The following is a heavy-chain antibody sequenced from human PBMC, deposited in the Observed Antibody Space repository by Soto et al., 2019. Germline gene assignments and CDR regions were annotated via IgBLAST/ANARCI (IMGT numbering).Heavy chain of an antibody. CDR1: GFSLSTSGVG. CDR3: AHRPSYCSGGSCYSGFDY. J-gene: IGHJ4*02. CDR2: IYWDDDK. V-gene: IGHV2-5*02. D-gene: IGHD2-15*01. Sequence: QITLKESGPTLVKPTQTLTLTCTFSGFSLSTSGVGVGWIRQPPGKALEWLALIYWDDDKRYSPSLKSRLTITKDTSKNQVVLTMTNLDPVDTATYYCAHRPSYCSGGSCYSGFDYWGQGTLVTVSS.